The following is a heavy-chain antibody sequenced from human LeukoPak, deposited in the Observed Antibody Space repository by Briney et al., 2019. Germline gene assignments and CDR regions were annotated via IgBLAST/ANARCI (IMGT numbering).Heavy chain of an antibody. CDR2: INPSGGST. Sequence: GASVKVSCKASGYTFTSYYMHWVRQAPGQGLEWMGIINPSGGSTSYAQKFQGRVTMTRDTSTGTAYMELRSLRSDDTAVYYCARGSRASMLYGKYYYYGMDVWGQGTTVTVSS. D-gene: IGHD2-8*01. CDR1: GYTFTSYY. V-gene: IGHV1-46*01. CDR3: ARGSRASMLYGKYYYYGMDV. J-gene: IGHJ6*02.